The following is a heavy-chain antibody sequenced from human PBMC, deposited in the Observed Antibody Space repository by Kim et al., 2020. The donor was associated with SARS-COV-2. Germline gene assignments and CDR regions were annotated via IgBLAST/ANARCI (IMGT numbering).Heavy chain of an antibody. V-gene: IGHV3-11*06. J-gene: IGHJ4*02. Sequence: DSVKGRFTISRDDAKNLLYLQMNSLRVEDTAFYYCVRVDGFGYSGARDFDCWGRGTLVTVSS. D-gene: IGHD3-16*01. CDR3: VRVDGFGYSGARDFDC.